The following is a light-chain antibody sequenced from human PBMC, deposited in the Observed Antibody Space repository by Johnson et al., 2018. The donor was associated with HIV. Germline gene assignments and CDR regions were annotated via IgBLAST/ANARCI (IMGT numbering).Light chain of an antibody. J-gene: IGLJ1*01. CDR3: GTWDSSLSALYV. CDR2: DNN. Sequence: HSVLTQPPSVSAAPGQKVTISCSGSSSNIGNNYVSWFQQLPGTAPKLLIYDNNKRPSGIPVRFSGSKSGTSATLGITGLQTGDEADYYCGTWDSSLSALYVFGTSTKVTVL. V-gene: IGLV1-51*01. CDR1: SSNIGNNY.